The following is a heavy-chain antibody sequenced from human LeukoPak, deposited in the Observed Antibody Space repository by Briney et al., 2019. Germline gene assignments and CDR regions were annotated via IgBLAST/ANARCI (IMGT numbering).Heavy chain of an antibody. CDR1: GFTFSSYA. V-gene: IGHV3-23*01. CDR3: AKDSVVVIAKGDAFDI. Sequence: GGSLTLSCADSGFTFSSYAMSWVRQAPRKGLEWVSTIGGSGGSTHCADSVKGRFTISRDNSKNMLYLQMNSLRAEDTAVYYCAKDSVVVIAKGDAFDIWGQGTMVTVSS. D-gene: IGHD2-21*01. J-gene: IGHJ3*02. CDR2: IGGSGGST.